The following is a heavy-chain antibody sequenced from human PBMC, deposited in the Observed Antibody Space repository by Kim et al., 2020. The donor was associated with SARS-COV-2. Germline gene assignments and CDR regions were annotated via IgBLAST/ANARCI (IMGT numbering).Heavy chain of an antibody. CDR3: AKAVAGTGVTDV. V-gene: IGHV3-23*01. Sequence: YADSVKGRFTISRDNSKNTLYLQMNSLRAEDTAVYYCAKAVAGTGVTDVGGQGTLVTVSS. D-gene: IGHD6-19*01. J-gene: IGHJ4*02.